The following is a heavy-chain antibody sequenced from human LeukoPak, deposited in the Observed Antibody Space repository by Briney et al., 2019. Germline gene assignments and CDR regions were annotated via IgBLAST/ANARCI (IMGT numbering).Heavy chain of an antibody. D-gene: IGHD2-15*01. CDR1: GFAFREYY. V-gene: IGHV3-11*01. Sequence: GGSLRLSCEASGFAFREYYMGWIRQAPGRGLEWISYISDSGTTQYYADSVKGRFTISRDNTKNSLYLQMNSLRAEDTAVYYCAASAVVASHYWGQGALVTVSS. CDR2: ISDSGTTQ. CDR3: AASAVVASHY. J-gene: IGHJ4*02.